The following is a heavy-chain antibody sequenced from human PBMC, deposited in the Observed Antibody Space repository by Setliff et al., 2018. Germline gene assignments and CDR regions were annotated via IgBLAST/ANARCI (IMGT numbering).Heavy chain of an antibody. D-gene: IGHD6-19*01. CDR3: ARASSGWYSAYYYYMDV. V-gene: IGHV4-39*02. CDR2: IYYTGIT. CDR1: GDSINSYPYY. J-gene: IGHJ6*03. Sequence: PSETLSLTCTVSGDSINSYPYYWGWIRQPPGKGLEWIGNIYYTGITYYNPSLKSRVTISVDTSKNHFSLKLTSVTAADTAVYYCARASSGWYSAYYYYMDVWGKGTTVTVSS.